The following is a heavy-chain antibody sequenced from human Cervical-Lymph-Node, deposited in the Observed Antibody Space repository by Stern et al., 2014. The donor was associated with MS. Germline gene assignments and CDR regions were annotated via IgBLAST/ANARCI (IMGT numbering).Heavy chain of an antibody. CDR2: INTNTGNT. V-gene: IGHV7-4-1*02. Sequence: VQLVQSGSELKKPGASVKVSCKASGYSFTHFALNWVRHAPGQGLQWMGWINTNTGNTSYAQAFTGRFVFSLDTSVSTAYLQISSLKAEDTAVYYCARDPHDYGDRFDYWGQGTLVTVSS. J-gene: IGHJ4*02. CDR1: GYSFTHFA. CDR3: ARDPHDYGDRFDY. D-gene: IGHD4-17*01.